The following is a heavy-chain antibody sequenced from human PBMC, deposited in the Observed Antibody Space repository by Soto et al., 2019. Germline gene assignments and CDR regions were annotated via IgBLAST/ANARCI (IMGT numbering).Heavy chain of an antibody. D-gene: IGHD1-1*01. CDR2: ISAYNGNT. CDR1: DYTFSNFG. CDR3: ARETTAGTNWFDP. J-gene: IGHJ5*02. V-gene: IGHV1-18*01. Sequence: ASVKVSCKASDYTFSNFGISWVRQAPGQGLEWMGWISAYNGNTNYPQKFQGRVTMTTDTSTSTAYMELRSLRSDDTAVYYCARETTAGTNWFDPWGQGTLVTVSS.